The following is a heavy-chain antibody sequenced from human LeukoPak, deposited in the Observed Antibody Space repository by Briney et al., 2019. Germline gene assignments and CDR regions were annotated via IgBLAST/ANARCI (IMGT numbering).Heavy chain of an antibody. V-gene: IGHV3-21*01. CDR3: ARGTTSYYYDSSGYYPDY. Sequence: GGSLRLSCAASGFTFSSYSMNWVRQAPGKGLEWVSSISSSSIYIYYADSVKGRFTISRDNAKNSLYLQMNSLRAEDTAVYYCARGTTSYYYDSSGYYPDYWGQGTLVTVSS. D-gene: IGHD3-22*01. J-gene: IGHJ4*02. CDR1: GFTFSSYS. CDR2: ISSSSIYI.